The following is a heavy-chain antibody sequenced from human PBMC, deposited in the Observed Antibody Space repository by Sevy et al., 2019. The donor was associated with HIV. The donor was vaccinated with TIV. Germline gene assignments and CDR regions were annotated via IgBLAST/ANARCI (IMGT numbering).Heavy chain of an antibody. Sequence: GGSLRLSCSASGFTFSGSALHWVRQAPGKGLEYVSVISSSGSSAYSAESVRGRFTISRDNSKNTLYLQMRSLRAEDTAVYYCVKDSIFYDSSTGYRPFYYYGMDVWGQGTSVTVSS. V-gene: IGHV3-64D*09. CDR3: VKDSIFYDSSTGYRPFYYYGMDV. J-gene: IGHJ6*02. D-gene: IGHD3-3*01. CDR1: GFTFSGSA. CDR2: ISSSGSSA.